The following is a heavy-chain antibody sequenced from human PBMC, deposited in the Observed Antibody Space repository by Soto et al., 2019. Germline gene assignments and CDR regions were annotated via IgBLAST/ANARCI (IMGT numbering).Heavy chain of an antibody. Sequence: QVQLVQSGAEVKKPGASVKVSCKASGYTFTGYGIDWVRQAPGQGLGWVGWISGYSRNTNYAQKFQGRVTMTTDTSTSTASMELRGLRADDTAVYYCARGGGRGWYPDYWGQGTLVTVSS. CDR1: GYTFTGYG. D-gene: IGHD6-19*01. J-gene: IGHJ4*02. CDR3: ARGGGRGWYPDY. V-gene: IGHV1-18*01. CDR2: ISGYSRNT.